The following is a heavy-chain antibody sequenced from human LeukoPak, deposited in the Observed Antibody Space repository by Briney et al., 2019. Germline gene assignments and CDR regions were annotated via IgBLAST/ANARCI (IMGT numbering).Heavy chain of an antibody. Sequence: GASVKVSCKASGGTFSSYAISWVRQAPGQGLEWMGRIIPILGIANYAQKFQGRVTITADKSTSTAYMELSSLRSEDTAVYYCARDQCSGGSCYSGVVGYWGQGTLVTVSS. D-gene: IGHD2-15*01. V-gene: IGHV1-69*04. J-gene: IGHJ4*02. CDR3: ARDQCSGGSCYSGVVGY. CDR1: GGTFSSYA. CDR2: IIPILGIA.